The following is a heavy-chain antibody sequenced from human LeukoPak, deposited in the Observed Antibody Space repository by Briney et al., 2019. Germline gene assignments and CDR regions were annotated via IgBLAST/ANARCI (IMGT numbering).Heavy chain of an antibody. J-gene: IGHJ4*02. D-gene: IGHD1-26*01. CDR3: ARGGSYYAY. V-gene: IGHV4-61*01. CDR2: IYYSGST. CDR1: GGSVSSGSYY. Sequence: SETLSLTCTVSGGSVSSGSYYWSWIRQPPGKGLEWIGYIYYSGSTNYNPSLKSRVTISVDTSKNQFSLKLSSVTAADTAVYYCARGGSYYAYWGQGTLVTVPS.